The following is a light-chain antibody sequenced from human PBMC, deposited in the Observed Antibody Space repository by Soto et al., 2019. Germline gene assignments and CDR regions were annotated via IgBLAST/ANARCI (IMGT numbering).Light chain of an antibody. V-gene: IGKV3-20*01. CDR3: QQYGSSPYT. CDR1: QSVRGNY. Sequence: IVMTQSPDTLSLSPGERATLSCRASQSVRGNYVAWYQQKPGQSPRLLIYGASSMATGIPDRFSGSGSGTDFTLTISRLESEDFAVYYCQQYGSSPYTFGQGTKVDTK. CDR2: GAS. J-gene: IGKJ2*01.